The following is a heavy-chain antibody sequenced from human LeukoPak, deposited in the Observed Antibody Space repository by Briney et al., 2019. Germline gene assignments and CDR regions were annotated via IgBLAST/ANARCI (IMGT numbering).Heavy chain of an antibody. CDR3: AKDLARIGYSYAIDY. Sequence: PGGSLRLSCAASGFTFSSYEMNWVRQAPGKGLEWVSAISGSGGSTYYADSVKGRFTISRDNSKNTLYLQMNSLRAEDTAVYYCAKDLARIGYSYAIDYWGQGTLVTVSS. CDR1: GFTFSSYE. V-gene: IGHV3-23*01. CDR2: ISGSGGST. D-gene: IGHD5-18*01. J-gene: IGHJ4*02.